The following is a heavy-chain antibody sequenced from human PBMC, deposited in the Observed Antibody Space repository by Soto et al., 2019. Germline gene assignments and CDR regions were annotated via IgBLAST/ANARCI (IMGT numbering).Heavy chain of an antibody. CDR3: VKDESINWYSGHFRH. V-gene: IGHV3-9*01. CDR2: INWNSGSI. J-gene: IGHJ1*01. Sequence: EVQLVESGGGLVQPGRYLRLSCAASGFTFDDYAMHWVRQVPGKGLEWVSGINWNSGSIGYADSVKGRFAISRDNAKNSLHLQMNSLRAEDTAVYYCVKDESINWYSGHFRHWGQGTLVTVSS. CDR1: GFTFDDYA. D-gene: IGHD6-13*01.